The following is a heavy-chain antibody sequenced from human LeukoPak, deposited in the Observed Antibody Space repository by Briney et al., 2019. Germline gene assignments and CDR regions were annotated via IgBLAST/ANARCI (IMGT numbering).Heavy chain of an antibody. CDR1: GGSISSGGYY. D-gene: IGHD3-10*01. CDR3: ARVAYYYGSARNPYYCYYMDV. V-gene: IGHV4-31*03. J-gene: IGHJ6*03. Sequence: SETLSLTCTVSGGSISSGGYYWSWIRQHPGKGLEWIGYIYYSGSTHYNPSLKGRVTISVDTSKNQFSLNLSSVTAADTAVYYCARVAYYYGSARNPYYCYYMDVWGKGTTVTVSS. CDR2: IYYSGST.